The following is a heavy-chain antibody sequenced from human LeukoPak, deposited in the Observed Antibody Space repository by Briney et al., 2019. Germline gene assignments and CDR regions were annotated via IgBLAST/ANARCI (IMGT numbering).Heavy chain of an antibody. CDR1: GYTFTNYG. J-gene: IGHJ6*03. V-gene: IGHV1-18*01. Sequence: ASVKVSCKASGYTFTNYGINWLRQAPGQGLEWVGWLSPYSGNTNYAQKLQGRVTMTTDTSTSTAYMELRSLRSDDTAVYYCAKDVYDILTGASSYYYYMDVWGKGTTVTISS. CDR3: AKDVYDILTGASSYYYYMDV. CDR2: LSPYSGNT. D-gene: IGHD3-9*01.